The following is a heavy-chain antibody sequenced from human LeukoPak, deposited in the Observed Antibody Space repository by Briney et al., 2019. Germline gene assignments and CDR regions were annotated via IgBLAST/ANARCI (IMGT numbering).Heavy chain of an antibody. J-gene: IGHJ5*02. D-gene: IGHD2-8*01. V-gene: IGHV4-30-4*08. CDR1: GGSISSGGYY. CDR2: IYYSGST. Sequence: SETLSLTCTVSGGSISSGGYYWSWIRQHPGKGLEWIGYIYYSGSTYYNPSLKSRVTISVDTSKNQFSLKLSSVTAADTAVYYCARGKVDVLMVYAPTINWFDPWGQGTLVTVSS. CDR3: ARGKVDVLMVYAPTINWFDP.